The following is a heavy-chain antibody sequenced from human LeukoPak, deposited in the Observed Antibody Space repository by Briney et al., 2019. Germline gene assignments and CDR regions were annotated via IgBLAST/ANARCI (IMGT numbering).Heavy chain of an antibody. J-gene: IGHJ4*02. CDR3: AREGQRANNYYFDY. V-gene: IGHV1-69*01. D-gene: IGHD1/OR15-1a*01. CDR2: IIPIFGTA. CDR1: GGAFSSYA. Sequence: GASVKVSCKASGGAFSSYALSWVRQAPGQGLEWMGGIIPIFGTANYAQKFQGRVTITADESTSTAYMELSSLRSEDTAVYYCAREGQRANNYYFDYWGQGTLVTVSS.